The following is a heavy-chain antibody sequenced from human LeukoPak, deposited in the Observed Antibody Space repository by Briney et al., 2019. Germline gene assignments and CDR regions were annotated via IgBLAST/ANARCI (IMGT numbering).Heavy chain of an antibody. D-gene: IGHD7-27*01. V-gene: IGHV3-21*06. CDR3: AKDLGTSPTPRGYFDY. CDR1: GFTFSSYS. CDR2: ISSSSSYI. J-gene: IGHJ4*02. Sequence: GGSLRLSCAASGFTFSSYSMNWVRQAPGKGLEWVSSISSSSSYIYYADSVKGRFTISRDNSKNSLYLQMDSLRTEDTAMYYCAKDLGTSPTPRGYFDYWGQGTLVTVSS.